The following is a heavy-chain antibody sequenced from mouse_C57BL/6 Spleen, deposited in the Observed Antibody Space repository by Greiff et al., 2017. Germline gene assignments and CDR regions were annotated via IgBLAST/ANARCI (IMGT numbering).Heavy chain of an antibody. V-gene: IGHV5-4*03. CDR2: ISDGGSYT. CDR3: ARVELGPYYFDY. J-gene: IGHJ2*01. D-gene: IGHD4-1*01. Sequence: EVKLVESGGGLVKPGGSLKLSCAASGFTFSSYAMSWVRQTPEKRLEWVATISDGGSYTYYPDNVKGRFTISRDNAKNNLYLQMSHLKSEDTAMYYCARVELGPYYFDYWGQGTTLTVSS. CDR1: GFTFSSYA.